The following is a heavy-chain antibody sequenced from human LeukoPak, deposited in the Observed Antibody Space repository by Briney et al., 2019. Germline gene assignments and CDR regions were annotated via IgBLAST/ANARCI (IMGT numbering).Heavy chain of an antibody. V-gene: IGHV3-73*01. D-gene: IGHD6-25*01. CDR3: VRATSSGWTNFDY. J-gene: IGHJ4*02. CDR1: GFTFSGSG. Sequence: GGSLKLSCAASGFTFSGSGIHWVRQASGKGLEWVGRIRSKANNHATAYAASVKGRFTISRDDSKNTAYLQMNSLKTEDTAVYYCVRATSSGWTNFDYWGQGTLVTVSS. CDR2: IRSKANNHAT.